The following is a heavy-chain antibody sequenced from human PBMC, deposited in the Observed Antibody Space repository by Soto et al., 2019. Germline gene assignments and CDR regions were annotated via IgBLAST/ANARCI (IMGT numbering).Heavy chain of an antibody. CDR1: GYTFSNYD. J-gene: IGHJ4*02. Sequence: QVQLVLSGAEVKKAGASVKVSCKASGYTFSNYDINWVRQTTGQGLEWMGWMNPNSGNTGFAQKFQGRVTLTRDTSITTAYLELNSLRSEDTAMYFCARAIRDQLLSDNWGQGTLVTVSS. D-gene: IGHD2-2*01. CDR3: ARAIRDQLLSDN. V-gene: IGHV1-8*01. CDR2: MNPNSGNT.